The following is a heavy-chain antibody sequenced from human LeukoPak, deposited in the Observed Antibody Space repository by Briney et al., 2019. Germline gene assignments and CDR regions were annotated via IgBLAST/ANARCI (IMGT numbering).Heavy chain of an antibody. CDR2: IYHSGST. CDR3: ARSKGDIVATLWDY. J-gene: IGHJ4*02. V-gene: IGHV4-4*02. CDR1: GDSMTSNW. D-gene: IGHD5-12*01. Sequence: SETLSLTCVVSGDSMTSNWWSWVRQPPGKGLEWIGEIYHSGSTTYNPSLKSRVTISIDTSKTQFSLKLSSVTAADTAVYYCARSKGDIVATLWDYWGQGTLVTVSS.